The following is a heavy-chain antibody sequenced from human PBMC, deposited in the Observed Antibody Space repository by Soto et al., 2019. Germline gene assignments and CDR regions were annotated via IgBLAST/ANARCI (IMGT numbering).Heavy chain of an antibody. CDR1: GDSVRNQY. D-gene: IGHD3-16*01. J-gene: IGHJ6*03. Sequence: SSETRPLTCTVSGDSVRNQYWRWIRRPPGRGLEWIGYIYRSGSTKYNPSLKSRLTISVDTSKNQFSLKLSSVTAADTAVYYCARTLDYGHMDVWGKGTTVTVSS. CDR3: ARTLDYGHMDV. CDR2: IYRSGST. V-gene: IGHV4-4*09.